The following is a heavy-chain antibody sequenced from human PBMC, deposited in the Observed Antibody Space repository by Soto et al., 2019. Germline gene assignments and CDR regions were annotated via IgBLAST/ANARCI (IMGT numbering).Heavy chain of an antibody. V-gene: IGHV4-59*08. D-gene: IGHD3-10*01. CDR1: GGSISSYY. Sequence: PSEPLSLPCTVSGGSISSYYWSWIRQPPGKGLEWIGYIYYSGSTNYNPSLKSRVTISVDTSKNQFSLKLSSVTAADTAVYYCARLEIYYGSGSPNWFDPWGQGTLVTVSS. J-gene: IGHJ5*02. CDR2: IYYSGST. CDR3: ARLEIYYGSGSPNWFDP.